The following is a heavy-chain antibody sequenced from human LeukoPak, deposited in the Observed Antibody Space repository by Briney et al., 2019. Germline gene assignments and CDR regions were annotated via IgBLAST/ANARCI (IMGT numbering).Heavy chain of an antibody. CDR3: ARVFDSSGYYLNAFDI. J-gene: IGHJ3*02. D-gene: IGHD3-22*01. Sequence: ASVKVSCKASGYTFTSYDISWVRQAPGQGLEWMGWISAYNGNTNYAQKLQGRVTMTTDTSTSTAYMELRSLRSDDTAVYYCARVFDSSGYYLNAFDIWGQGTMVTVSS. CDR2: ISAYNGNT. CDR1: GYTFTSYD. V-gene: IGHV1-18*01.